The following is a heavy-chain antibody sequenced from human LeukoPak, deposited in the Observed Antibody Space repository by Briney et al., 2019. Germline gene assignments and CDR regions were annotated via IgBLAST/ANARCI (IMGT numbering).Heavy chain of an antibody. CDR2: ISYDGSNK. CDR1: GFTFSNYV. Sequence: GGSLRLSCAASGFTFSNYVMHWVRQAPGKGLEWVAFISYDGSNKYYADSVKGRFTISRDNSKNTLYLQMNSLRAEDTAVYYCGRVALFYGSGRPNPPDYWGQGTLVIVSS. D-gene: IGHD3-10*01. V-gene: IGHV3-30-3*01. J-gene: IGHJ4*02. CDR3: GRVALFYGSGRPNPPDY.